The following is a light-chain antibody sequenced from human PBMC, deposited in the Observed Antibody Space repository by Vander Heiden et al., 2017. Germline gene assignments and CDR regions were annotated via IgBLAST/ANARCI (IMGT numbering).Light chain of an antibody. CDR1: QSVSFN. Sequence: DIVMTQSPATLSVSPGERATLSCRASQSVSFNFAWYQQKPGQPPRHLIFGASTTATGSPARFSGGGSGTAFTLTISSRQYEDFAVYYCQQYNNCTPMTFGPGTKVDIK. CDR3: QQYNNCTPMT. CDR2: GAS. J-gene: IGKJ3*01. V-gene: IGKV3-15*01.